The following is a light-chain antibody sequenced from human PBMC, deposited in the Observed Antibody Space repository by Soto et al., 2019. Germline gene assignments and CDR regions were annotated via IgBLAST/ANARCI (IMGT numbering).Light chain of an antibody. CDR1: SSDVGGYNY. CDR2: EVS. CDR3: SSYTSSYTYV. Sequence: LTQPASVSGSPGQSITISCTGTSSDVGGYNYVSWYQQHPGKAPKLMIYEVSNRPSGVSNRFSGSKSGNTASLTISGLQAEDESDYCCSSYTSSYTYVFGSGTEVAVL. J-gene: IGLJ1*01. V-gene: IGLV2-14*01.